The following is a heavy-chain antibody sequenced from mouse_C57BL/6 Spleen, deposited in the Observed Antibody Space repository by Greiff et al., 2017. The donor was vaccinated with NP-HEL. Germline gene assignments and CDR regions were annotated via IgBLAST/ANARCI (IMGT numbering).Heavy chain of an antibody. CDR1: GYAFSSSW. CDR2: IYPGDGDT. V-gene: IGHV1-82*01. CDR3: ARSGGSSNYYAMDY. Sequence: VQLQESGPELVKPGASVKISCKASGYAFSSSWMNWVKQRPGKGLEWIGRIYPGDGDTTYNGTFTGKATLTADQSSSTAYMQLSSLTSDDSAVSFCARSGGSSNYYAMDYWGQGTSVTVSS. D-gene: IGHD1-1*01. J-gene: IGHJ4*01.